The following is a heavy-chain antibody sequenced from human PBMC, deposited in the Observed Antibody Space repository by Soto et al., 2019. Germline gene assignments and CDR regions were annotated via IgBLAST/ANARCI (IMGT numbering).Heavy chain of an antibody. CDR1: GFTVSTNY. J-gene: IGHJ4*02. Sequence: GGSLRLSCAASGFTVSTNYMSWVRQAPGKGLEWVSVLYSAGTTYYADSVKGRLTISRDNSKNTLYLQMNSLRTEDTAVYYCGRRAGSPFPLDYWGQETLVTVSS. V-gene: IGHV3-66*01. D-gene: IGHD1-26*01. CDR3: GRRAGSPFPLDY. CDR2: LYSAGTT.